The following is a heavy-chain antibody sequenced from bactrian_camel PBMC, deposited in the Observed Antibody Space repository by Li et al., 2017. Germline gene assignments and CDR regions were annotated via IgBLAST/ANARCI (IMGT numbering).Heavy chain of an antibody. CDR3: KADRPRSGPLRYARSCLANS. J-gene: IGHJ6*01. Sequence: HVQLVESGGGSVQPGGSLNLSCTASTRTYDMAWFRQAPGKERKFVSTISDGTTTYADSVKGRFTISQDSAKNTVYLQMNSLKPEDTGMYYCKADRPRSGPLRYARSCLANSWGQGTKVTVS. CDR2: ISDGTT. CDR1: TRTYD. V-gene: IGHV3S53*01. D-gene: IGHD1*01.